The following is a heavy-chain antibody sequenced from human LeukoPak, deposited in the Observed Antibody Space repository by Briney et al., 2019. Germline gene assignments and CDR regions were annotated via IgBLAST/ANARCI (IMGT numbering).Heavy chain of an antibody. CDR2: IYTSGST. V-gene: IGHV4-61*02. CDR1: GGSISSGSYY. J-gene: IGHJ4*02. D-gene: IGHD2-2*01. Sequence: SQTLSLTCTVSGGSISSGSYYWSWIRQPAGKGLEWIGRIYTSGSTNYNPSLKSRVTISVDTSKNQFSLKLSSVTAADTAVYYCARLPAVRGAFDYWGQGTLVTVSS. CDR3: ARLPAVRGAFDY.